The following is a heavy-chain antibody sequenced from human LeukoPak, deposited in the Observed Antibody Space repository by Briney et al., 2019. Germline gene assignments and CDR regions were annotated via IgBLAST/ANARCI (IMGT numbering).Heavy chain of an antibody. CDR1: GFTFSSYW. J-gene: IGHJ4*02. CDR3: ARDQYYYGSGILDY. Sequence: GGSLRLSCAASGFTFSSYWMSWVRQAPGKGLEWVANIKQDGSEKYYVDSVKGRFTISRDNAKNSLYLQMNSLRAEDTAVYYCARDQYYYGSGILDYWGQGTLVTVSS. CDR2: IKQDGSEK. D-gene: IGHD3-10*01. V-gene: IGHV3-7*01.